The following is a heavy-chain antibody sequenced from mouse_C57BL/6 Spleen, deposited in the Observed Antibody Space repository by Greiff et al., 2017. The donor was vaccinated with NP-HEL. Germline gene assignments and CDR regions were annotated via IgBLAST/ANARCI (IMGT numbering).Heavy chain of an antibody. CDR2: IYPRSGNT. CDR3: ARGTTVVYFDY. V-gene: IGHV1-81*01. D-gene: IGHD1-1*01. J-gene: IGHJ2*01. CDR1: GYTFTSYG. Sequence: VQLQQSGAELARPGASVKLSCKASGYTFTSYGISWVKQRTGQGLEWIGEIYPRSGNTYYNVKFKGKATLTADKSSSTAYMELRSLTSEDSAVYFCARGTTVVYFDYWGQGTTLTVSS.